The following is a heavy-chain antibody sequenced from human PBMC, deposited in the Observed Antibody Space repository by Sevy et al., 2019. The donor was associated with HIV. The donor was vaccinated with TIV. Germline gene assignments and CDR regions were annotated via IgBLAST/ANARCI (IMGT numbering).Heavy chain of an antibody. CDR3: AKVGDFGGYFDY. Sequence: GGSLRLSCAASGFTFSSYGMHWVRQAPGKGLEWVAVISYDGSNKYYADSVKGGFTISRDNSKNTMYLQMNSLRAEDTAVYYCAKVGDFGGYFDYWGQGTLVTVSS. CDR1: GFTFSSYG. D-gene: IGHD3-10*01. V-gene: IGHV3-30*18. J-gene: IGHJ4*02. CDR2: ISYDGSNK.